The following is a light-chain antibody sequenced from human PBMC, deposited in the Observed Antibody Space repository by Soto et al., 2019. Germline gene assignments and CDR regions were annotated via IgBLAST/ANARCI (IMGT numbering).Light chain of an antibody. Sequence: DIRMTQSPSTLSASVGDRVTITCRASQSINNWLAWYQQKPGKAPKLLIYVASSLEGGVPSRFSGSASGTEFTLTISSLQPDDFATYYCQHYETYPITFGQGTRLEI. CDR2: VAS. CDR1: QSINNW. J-gene: IGKJ5*01. CDR3: QHYETYPIT. V-gene: IGKV1-5*01.